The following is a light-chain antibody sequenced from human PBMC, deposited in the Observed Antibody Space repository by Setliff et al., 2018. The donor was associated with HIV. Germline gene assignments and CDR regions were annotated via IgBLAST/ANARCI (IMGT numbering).Light chain of an antibody. CDR1: SSNIGGGYD. CDR3: QSYDSSLSGSLV. CDR2: GDV. J-gene: IGLJ1*01. V-gene: IGLV1-40*01. Sequence: QSVLTQPPSVSGAPGQRVTISCTGSSSNIGGGYDVHWYQQVPGTAPKLVIYGDVNRPSRVPDRFSGSKSGSSASLAITGLQAEDEADYYCQSYDSSLSGSLVFGTGTKVTVL.